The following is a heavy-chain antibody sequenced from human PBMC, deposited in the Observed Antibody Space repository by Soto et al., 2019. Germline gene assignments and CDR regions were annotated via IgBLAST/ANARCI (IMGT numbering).Heavy chain of an antibody. J-gene: IGHJ6*03. CDR3: ARLVVPAAISGYMDV. CDR2: IFPGDSDT. V-gene: IGHV5-51*01. D-gene: IGHD2-2*01. CDR1: GYSFNSFW. Sequence: GESLKISCKGSGYSFNSFWIGWVRQMPGKGLEWMGIIFPGDSDTRYRPSFQGQVTISADKSISTAYLQWSSLKASDTAIYYCARLVVPAAISGYMDVWGKGTTVTVSS.